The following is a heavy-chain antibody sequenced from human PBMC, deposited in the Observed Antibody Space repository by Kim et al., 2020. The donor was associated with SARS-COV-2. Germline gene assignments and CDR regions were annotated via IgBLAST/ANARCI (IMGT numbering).Heavy chain of an antibody. CDR1: GGSISSGDYY. D-gene: IGHD4-17*01. J-gene: IGHJ6*02. Sequence: SETLSLTCTVSGGSISSGDYYWSWIRQPPGKGLEWIGYIYYSGSTYYNPSLKSRVTISVDTSKNQFSLKLSSVTAADTAVYYCAREPLSYGGLVGGMDVWGQGTTVTVSS. CDR2: IYYSGST. CDR3: AREPLSYGGLVGGMDV. V-gene: IGHV4-30-4*01.